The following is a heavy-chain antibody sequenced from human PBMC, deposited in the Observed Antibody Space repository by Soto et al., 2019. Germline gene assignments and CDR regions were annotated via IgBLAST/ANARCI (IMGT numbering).Heavy chain of an antibody. D-gene: IGHD2-8*02. Sequence: QLQLQESGPGLVKPSETLSLTCTVSGGSISSSSYYWGWIRQPPGKGLEWIGSIYYSGSTYYNPSRKRRVTISVDTSKNPFSVKLFSVTAAVTAVVYCAVLVTRGLVVGMVVWVQGTTVTVSS. CDR2: IYYSGST. CDR3: AVLVTRGLVVGMVV. CDR1: GGSISSSSYY. J-gene: IGHJ6*02. V-gene: IGHV4-39*02.